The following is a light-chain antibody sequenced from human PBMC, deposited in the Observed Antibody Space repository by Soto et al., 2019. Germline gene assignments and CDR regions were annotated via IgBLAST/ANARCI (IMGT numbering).Light chain of an antibody. J-gene: IGKJ4*01. V-gene: IGKV1-39*01. Sequence: DIQMTQSPSSLSASVGDRVTIACRASQSINIYLNWYQQKPGKAPKLLIYGATSLQSGVPSRFSADGSGTDFTLTISSLQPEDFATFYCQQVHNYPFTFGGGTKVDIK. CDR3: QQVHNYPFT. CDR2: GAT. CDR1: QSINIY.